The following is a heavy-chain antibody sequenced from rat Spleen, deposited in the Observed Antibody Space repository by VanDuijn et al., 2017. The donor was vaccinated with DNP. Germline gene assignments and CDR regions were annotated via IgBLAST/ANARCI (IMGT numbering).Heavy chain of an antibody. Sequence: EVQLVESGGGLVHPGRSLKLSCTASGFTFSFYGMAWVRQAPAMGLEWVASVSTGGGATYYRDSVKGRFTISRNNAKDTQYLQIDSLRSEDTATYYCVRWNSGHFDYWGQGVMVTVSS. V-gene: IGHV5S13*01. J-gene: IGHJ2*01. CDR1: GFTFSFYG. D-gene: IGHD4-3*01. CDR2: VSTGGGAT. CDR3: VRWNSGHFDY.